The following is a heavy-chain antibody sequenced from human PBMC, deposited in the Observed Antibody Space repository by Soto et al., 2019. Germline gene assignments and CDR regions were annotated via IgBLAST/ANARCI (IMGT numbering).Heavy chain of an antibody. J-gene: IGHJ6*03. CDR2: ISGSGGST. Sequence: GGSLRLSCAASGFTFSSYAMSWVRQAPWKGLEWVSGISGSGGSTYYADSVKGRFTISRDNSKNTLYLQMTSLRAEDTAVYYCARGSLGPRDYYYYYYMDVWGKGTTVTVSS. D-gene: IGHD2-21*02. CDR3: ARGSLGPRDYYYYYYMDV. CDR1: GFTFSSYA. V-gene: IGHV3-23*01.